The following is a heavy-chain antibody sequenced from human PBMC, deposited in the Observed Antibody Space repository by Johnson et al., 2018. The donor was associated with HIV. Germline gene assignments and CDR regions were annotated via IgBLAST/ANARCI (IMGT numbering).Heavy chain of an antibody. CDR2: ISAGGGST. CDR3: VKDLYGMSGLCRTDAFDI. D-gene: IGHD2-8*02. V-gene: IGHV3-23*04. Sequence: VQLVESGGGLVQPGGSLRLSCATSGFSFSAYAMTWVRQGAGKGLEWVSTISAGGGSTYYADSVQGRFTISSANFKNALYLEMNSRRAEDSSVYSCVKDLYGMSGLCRTDAFDIWGQGTVVTTSS. J-gene: IGHJ3*02. CDR1: GFSFSAYA.